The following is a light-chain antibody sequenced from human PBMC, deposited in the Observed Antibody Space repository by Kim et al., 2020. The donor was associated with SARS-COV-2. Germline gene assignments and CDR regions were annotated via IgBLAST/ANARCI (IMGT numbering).Light chain of an antibody. CDR1: SLRSYY. J-gene: IGLJ2*01. Sequence: SSELTQDPAVSVALGQTVRITCQGDSLRSYYASWYQQKPGQAPVLVIYGIKNRPSGIPDRFSGSTSGNTASLTITGAQAEDEADYYCKSRDSSGNVVFGGGTQLTVL. V-gene: IGLV3-19*01. CDR2: GIK. CDR3: KSRDSSGNVV.